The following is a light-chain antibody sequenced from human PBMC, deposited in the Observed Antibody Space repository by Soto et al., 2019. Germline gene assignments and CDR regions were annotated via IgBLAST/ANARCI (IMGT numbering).Light chain of an antibody. CDR2: AAS. CDR1: QSVSSSF. CDR3: QQYGDSRTIT. V-gene: IGKV3-20*01. Sequence: EIVLTQSPGTLPLSPGERATLSCRASQSVSSSFLTWYQQKPGQAPRLLIYAASNRATGIPDRFSGSGSGTDFTLTISRLEPEDFAVYYCQQYGDSRTITFGGGTKVDIK. J-gene: IGKJ4*01.